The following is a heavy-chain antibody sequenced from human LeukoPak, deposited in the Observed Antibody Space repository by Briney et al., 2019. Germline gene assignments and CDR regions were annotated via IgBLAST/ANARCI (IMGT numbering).Heavy chain of an antibody. D-gene: IGHD6-13*01. CDR3: ARTGRIAAAGTFDY. CDR1: GGSISSSSYY. Sequence: PSETLSLTCTVSGGSISSSSYYLGWIRQPPGKGLEWIGSIYYSGSTYYNPSLKSRVTISVDTSKNQFSLKLSSVTAADTAVYYCARTGRIAAAGTFDYWGQGTLVTVSS. V-gene: IGHV4-39*01. J-gene: IGHJ4*02. CDR2: IYYSGST.